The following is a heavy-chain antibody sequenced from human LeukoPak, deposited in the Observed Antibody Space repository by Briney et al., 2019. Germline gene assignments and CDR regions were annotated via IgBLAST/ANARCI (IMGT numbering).Heavy chain of an antibody. J-gene: IGHJ4*02. Sequence: SETLSLTCTVSGGSLSNYYWSWIRQPPGKGLEWIGYIYYSRSINYNPSLKSRVTISVDMSKNQFSLQLSSVTAADTAVYYCARQSRDGDYIAKLFDYWGQGTLVTVSS. CDR1: GGSLSNYY. CDR3: ARQSRDGDYIAKLFDY. V-gene: IGHV4-59*08. CDR2: IYYSRSI. D-gene: IGHD4-17*01.